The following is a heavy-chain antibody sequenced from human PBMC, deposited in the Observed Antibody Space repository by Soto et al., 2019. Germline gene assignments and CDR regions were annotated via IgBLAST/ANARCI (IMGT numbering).Heavy chain of an antibody. CDR1: GGSISSSGYY. CDR3: VRQGLGVLHGLVDV. CDR2: IYYSGGT. V-gene: IGHV4-39*01. Sequence: SETLSLTCTVSGGSISSSGYYWGWIRQPPGKGLEWIGSIYYSGGTCYNPPLKSRVAISADASTKQFSLTLSSVTAADTAVYYCVRQGLGVLHGLVDVWGQGTTVTVS. D-gene: IGHD1-26*01. J-gene: IGHJ6*02.